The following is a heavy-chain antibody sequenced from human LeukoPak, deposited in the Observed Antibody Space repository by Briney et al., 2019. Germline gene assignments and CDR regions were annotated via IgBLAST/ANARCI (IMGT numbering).Heavy chain of an antibody. Sequence: GGSLRLSCAASGFTFSSYAMSWVRQAPGKGLEWVSAISGSGGSTYYADSVKGRFTISRDNSKNTLYLQMNSLRAEDTAVYYCAKASIVVVPAGTPYFQHWGQGTLVTVSS. CDR2: ISGSGGST. V-gene: IGHV3-23*01. CDR1: GFTFSSYA. CDR3: AKASIVVVPAGTPYFQH. D-gene: IGHD2-2*01. J-gene: IGHJ1*01.